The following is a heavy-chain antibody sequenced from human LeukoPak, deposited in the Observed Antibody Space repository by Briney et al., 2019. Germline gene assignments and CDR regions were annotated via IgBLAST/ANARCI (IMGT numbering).Heavy chain of an antibody. J-gene: IGHJ3*02. CDR2: INHSGST. D-gene: IGHD4-17*01. CDR3: ARGLGDFRLWDI. CDR1: GGSLSGYY. V-gene: IGHV4-34*01. Sequence: PSETLSLTCGVFGGSLSGYYWSWIRQPPGKGLEWISEINHSGSTNYNPSLKSRLTISVVTSKNQFSLKLSSVTAADTAVYYCARGLGDFRLWDIWGQGTMVTVSS.